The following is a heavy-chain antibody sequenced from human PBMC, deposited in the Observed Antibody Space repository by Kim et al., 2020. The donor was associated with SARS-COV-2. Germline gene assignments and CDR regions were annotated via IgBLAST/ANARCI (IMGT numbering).Heavy chain of an antibody. Sequence: GGSLRLSCAASGFTFSVNTMNWVRQAPGKGLEWVSSITSSSSNRYYADSLKGRFTISRDNAKNSLFLEMNSLRAEDTAVYYCARTPEDTTMAIDYWGQGTLVTVSS. CDR3: ARTPEDTTMAIDY. CDR1: GFTFSVNT. CDR2: ITSSSSNR. D-gene: IGHD5-18*01. V-gene: IGHV3-21*01. J-gene: IGHJ4*02.